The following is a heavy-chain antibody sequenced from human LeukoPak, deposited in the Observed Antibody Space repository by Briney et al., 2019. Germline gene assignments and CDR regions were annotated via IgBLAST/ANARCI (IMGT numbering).Heavy chain of an antibody. CDR1: GGTFSSYA. J-gene: IGHJ4*02. Sequence: ASVKVSCKASGGTFSSYAISWVRQAPGQGLEWMGRIIPILGIANYAQKFQGRVTITADKSTSTAYMELSSLRSEDTAVYYCARARWKVAGTGGDYWGQGTLVTVSS. CDR3: ARARWKVAGTGGDY. D-gene: IGHD6-19*01. V-gene: IGHV1-69*04. CDR2: IIPILGIA.